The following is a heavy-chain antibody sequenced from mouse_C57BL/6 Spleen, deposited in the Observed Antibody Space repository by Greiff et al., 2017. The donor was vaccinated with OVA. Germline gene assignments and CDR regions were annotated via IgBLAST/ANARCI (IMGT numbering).Heavy chain of an antibody. V-gene: IGHV1-72*01. CDR3: ARKGRNFYYFDY. CDR2: IDTNSGGT. CDR1: GYTFTSYW. Sequence: VQLQQPGAELVKPGASVKLSCKASGYTFTSYWMHWVQQRPGRGLEWIGRIDTNSGGTKYNEKFKSKATLTVDKPSSTAYMQRSSLTSEDSAVYYCARKGRNFYYFDYWGQGTTLTVSS. D-gene: IGHD1-1*01. J-gene: IGHJ2*01.